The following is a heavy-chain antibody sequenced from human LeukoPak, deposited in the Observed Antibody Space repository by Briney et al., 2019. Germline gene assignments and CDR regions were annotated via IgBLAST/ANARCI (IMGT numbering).Heavy chain of an antibody. CDR2: VSYDEKTI. CDR3: AREKQSGGTPFDY. J-gene: IGHJ4*02. V-gene: IGHV3-30*04. CDR1: GFTFTGHS. Sequence: GGSLRLSCVASGFTFTGHSMHWVRQAPGKGLEWGAVVSYDEKTIFYADSLKGHFTVPRDNSKNTVYLQMNSLRDEDTAVYYCAREKQSGGTPFDYWGQGSLVTVSS. D-gene: IGHD1-26*01.